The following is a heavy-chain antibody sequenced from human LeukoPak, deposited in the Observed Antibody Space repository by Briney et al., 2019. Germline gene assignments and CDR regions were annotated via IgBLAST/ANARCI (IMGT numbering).Heavy chain of an antibody. V-gene: IGHV4-38-2*02. D-gene: IGHD6-13*01. J-gene: IGHJ4*02. CDR2: IYHSGST. CDR1: GYSISSGYY. CDR3: AGGYSSSWSNY. Sequence: PSETLSLTCTVSGYSISSGYYWGWIRQPPGKGLEWIGSIYHSGSTYYNPSLKSRVTISVDTSKNQFSLKLSSVTAADTAVYYCAGGYSSSWSNYWGQGTLVTVSS.